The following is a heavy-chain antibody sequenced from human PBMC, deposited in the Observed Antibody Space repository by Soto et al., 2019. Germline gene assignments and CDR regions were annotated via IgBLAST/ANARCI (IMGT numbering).Heavy chain of an antibody. V-gene: IGHV3-30*18. CDR1: GFTFSSYG. J-gene: IGHJ6*02. CDR2: ISYDGSNK. CDR3: AKYLLTKRYCSGGSCSSYYYYYGMDV. D-gene: IGHD2-15*01. Sequence: QVQLVESGGGVVQPGRSLRLSCAASGFTFSSYGMHWVRQAPGKGLEWVAVISYDGSNKYYADSVKGRFTISRDNSKNTLYLQINSMRAEDTAVYYFAKYLLTKRYCSGGSCSSYYYYYGMDVWGQGTTVTVSS.